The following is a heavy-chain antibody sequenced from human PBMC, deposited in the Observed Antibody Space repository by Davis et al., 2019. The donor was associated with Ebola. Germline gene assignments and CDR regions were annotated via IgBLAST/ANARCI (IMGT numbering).Heavy chain of an antibody. D-gene: IGHD2-2*01. J-gene: IGHJ6*02. CDR1: GFIFRTYG. V-gene: IGHV3-33*01. CDR3: ARETVGYCTSSSCLGTNYFYYGMDV. Sequence: GGSLRLSCTASGFIFRTYGMHWVRQAPGKGLEWVAVIWYDGSNKYYADSVKGRFTISRDNSKNTLYLQMNNLRAEDTAVYYCARETVGYCTSSSCLGTNYFYYGMDVWGQGTTVTVSS. CDR2: IWYDGSNK.